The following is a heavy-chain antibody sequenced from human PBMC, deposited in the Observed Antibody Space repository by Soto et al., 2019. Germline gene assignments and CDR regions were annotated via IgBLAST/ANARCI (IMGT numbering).Heavy chain of an antibody. CDR2: IYWNDDK. Sequence: SGPTLVNPTQTLTLTCTFSGFSLSTSGVGVGWIRQPPGKALEWLALIYWNDDKRYSPSLKSRLTITKDTSKNQVVLTMTNMDPVDTATYYCAHSSPSTILWFGELLSSPFDYWGQGTLVTVSS. J-gene: IGHJ4*02. D-gene: IGHD3-10*01. CDR3: AHSSPSTILWFGELLSSPFDY. V-gene: IGHV2-5*01. CDR1: GFSLSTSGVG.